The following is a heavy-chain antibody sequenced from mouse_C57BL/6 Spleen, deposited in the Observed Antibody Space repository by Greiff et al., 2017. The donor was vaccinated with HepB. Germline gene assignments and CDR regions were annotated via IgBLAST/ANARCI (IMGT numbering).Heavy chain of an antibody. V-gene: IGHV14-2*01. CDR3: ASPYYSNYVAWFAY. Sequence: EVQLQQSGAELVKPGASVKLSCTASGFNIKDYYMHWVKQRTEQGLEWIGRIDPEDGETKYAPKFQGKATITADTSSHTAYLQLSSLTSEDTAVYYCASPYYSNYVAWFAYWGQGTLVTVSA. CDR1: GFNIKDYY. D-gene: IGHD2-5*01. J-gene: IGHJ3*01. CDR2: IDPEDGET.